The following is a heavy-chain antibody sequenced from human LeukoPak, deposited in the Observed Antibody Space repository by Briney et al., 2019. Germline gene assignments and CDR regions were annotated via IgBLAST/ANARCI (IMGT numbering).Heavy chain of an antibody. CDR1: GFTFSSYW. V-gene: IGHV3-7*03. D-gene: IGHD4-17*01. Sequence: GGSLRLSCAVSGFTFSSYWMNWVRQAPGKGLEWVANINQNGSDKYYVESVKGRFTISRDNAKNSLYLQMNSLRAEDTAVYYCTKDPRGYGDYFYYYYGMDVWGQGTTVTVSS. CDR3: TKDPRGYGDYFYYYYGMDV. CDR2: INQNGSDK. J-gene: IGHJ6*02.